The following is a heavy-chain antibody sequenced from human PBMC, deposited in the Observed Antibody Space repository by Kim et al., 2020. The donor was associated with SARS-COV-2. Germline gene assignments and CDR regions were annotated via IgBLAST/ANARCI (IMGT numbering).Heavy chain of an antibody. J-gene: IGHJ3*01. CDR1: GFTFNNYA. Sequence: GGSLRLSCGASGFTFNNYAMHWVRQAPGKGLEWVAVISYDGSIKYYADSVKGHFTVSRDSSHNTLYLQMRSLRPEDTALNYCAQSSAFFWFGEGLNAFD. CDR3: AQSSAFFWFGEGLNAFD. D-gene: IGHD3-10*01. V-gene: IGHV3-30*18. CDR2: ISYDGSIK.